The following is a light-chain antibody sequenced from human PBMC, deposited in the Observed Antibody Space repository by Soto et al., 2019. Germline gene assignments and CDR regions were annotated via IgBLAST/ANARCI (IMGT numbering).Light chain of an antibody. CDR1: QSISSY. CDR3: HQYNYYRPT. V-gene: IGKV1-5*01. J-gene: IGKJ1*01. Sequence: IQMTQSPSTLSAYVGDRVTITCRASQSISSYLNWYQQKPGKAPKLLIYDASSLEGGVPSRFSGSGSGTEFTLTISSLQPDDFATYYCHQYNYYRPTFGQGTKVDIK. CDR2: DAS.